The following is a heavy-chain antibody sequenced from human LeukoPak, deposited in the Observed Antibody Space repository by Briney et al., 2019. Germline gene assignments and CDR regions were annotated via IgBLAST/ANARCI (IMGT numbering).Heavy chain of an antibody. Sequence: GGSLRLSCAASGFTFSSYAMHWVRQAPGKGLVWVSRINSDGSSTSYADSVKGRFTISRDNAKNTLYLQMNSLRAEDTAVYYCARSDAMGYYFDYWGQGTLVTVSS. CDR3: ARSDAMGYYFDY. D-gene: IGHD2-2*01. CDR1: GFTFSSYA. V-gene: IGHV3-74*01. CDR2: INSDGSST. J-gene: IGHJ4*02.